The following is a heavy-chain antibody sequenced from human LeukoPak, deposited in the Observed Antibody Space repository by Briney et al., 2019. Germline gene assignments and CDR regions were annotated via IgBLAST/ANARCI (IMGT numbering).Heavy chain of an antibody. V-gene: IGHV1-69*01. D-gene: IGHD5-24*01. CDR1: GGTFSSYA. J-gene: IGHJ4*02. CDR2: IIPIFGTA. Sequence: SVKVSCKASGGTFSSYAISWVRQAPGQGLEWMGGIIPIFGTANYAQKFQGRVTITADESTSTAYMELSSLRSKDTAVYYCARDGRDGYNSPPKYYFDYWGQGTLVTVSS. CDR3: ARDGRDGYNSPPKYYFDY.